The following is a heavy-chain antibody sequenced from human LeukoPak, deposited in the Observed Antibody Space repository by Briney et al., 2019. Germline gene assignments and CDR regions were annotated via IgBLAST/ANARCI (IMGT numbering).Heavy chain of an antibody. D-gene: IGHD3-9*01. CDR1: GGSISSYY. V-gene: IGHV4-59*01. Sequence: SETLSLTCTVSGGSISSYYWSWIRQPPGKGLEWIGYIYYSGSTNYNPSLKSRVTISVDTSKNQFSLKLSSVTAADTAVYYCARAGVPYDILTGYYKVGWFDPWGQGTLVTVSS. CDR2: IYYSGST. CDR3: ARAGVPYDILTGYYKVGWFDP. J-gene: IGHJ5*02.